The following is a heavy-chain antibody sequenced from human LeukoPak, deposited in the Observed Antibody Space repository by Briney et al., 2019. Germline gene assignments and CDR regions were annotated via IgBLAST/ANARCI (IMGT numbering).Heavy chain of an antibody. V-gene: IGHV4-4*02. CDR1: GGSISSSNW. D-gene: IGHD3-22*01. CDR2: IYHSGST. Sequence: PSGTLSLTCAVSGGSISSSNWWSWVRQPPGKGLEWIGEIYHSGSTNYNPSLKSRVTISVDKSKNQFSLKLSSVTAADTAVYYCASRFDDSSGYYGDAFDIWGQGTMVTVSS. CDR3: ASRFDDSSGYYGDAFDI. J-gene: IGHJ3*02.